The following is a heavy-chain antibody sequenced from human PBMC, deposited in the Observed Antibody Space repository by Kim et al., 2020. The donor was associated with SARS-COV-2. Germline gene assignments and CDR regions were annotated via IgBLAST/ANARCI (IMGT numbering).Heavy chain of an antibody. J-gene: IGHJ6*01. CDR2: ISYDGSNK. Sequence: GGSLRLSCAASGFTFSSYGMHWVRQAPGKGLEWVAVISYDGSNKYYADSVKGRFTISRDNSKNTLYLQMNSLRAEDTAVYYCAKAMNYVVTATRDYYGM. CDR1: GFTFSSYG. CDR3: AKAMNYVVTATRDYYGM. V-gene: IGHV3-30*18. D-gene: IGHD2-21*02.